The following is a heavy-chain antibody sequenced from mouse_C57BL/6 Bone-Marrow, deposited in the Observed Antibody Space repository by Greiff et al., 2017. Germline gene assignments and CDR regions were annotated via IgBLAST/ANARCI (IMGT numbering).Heavy chain of an antibody. CDR2: IHPNSGST. CDR3: ARRDRQLRLRRAY. V-gene: IGHV1-64*01. D-gene: IGHD3-2*02. J-gene: IGHJ3*01. CDR1: GYTFTSYW. Sequence: QVQLQQPGAELVKPGASVKLSCKASGYTFTSYWMHWVKQRPGQGLEWIGMIHPNSGSTNYNEKFKSKATLTVDKSSSTAYMQLSSLTSEDSAVYYCARRDRQLRLRRAYWGQGTLVTVSA.